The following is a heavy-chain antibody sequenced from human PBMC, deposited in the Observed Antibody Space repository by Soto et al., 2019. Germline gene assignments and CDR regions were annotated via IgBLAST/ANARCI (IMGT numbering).Heavy chain of an antibody. CDR1: GGSISSSSYY. V-gene: IGHV4-39*01. CDR3: ATVDAAAGTGSAYYYMDV. Sequence: PSGTLSLTCTVSGGSISSSSYYWGWFRQPPGEGLEWIGSIYYSGSTYYNPSLKSRVTISVDTSKNQFSLKLSSVTAADTAVYYCATVDAAAGTGSAYYYMDVWGKGTTVTVSS. CDR2: IYYSGST. J-gene: IGHJ6*03. D-gene: IGHD6-13*01.